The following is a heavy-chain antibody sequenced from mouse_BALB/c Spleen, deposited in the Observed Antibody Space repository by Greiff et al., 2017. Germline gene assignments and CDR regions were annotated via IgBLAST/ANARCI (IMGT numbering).Heavy chain of an antibody. V-gene: IGHV3-2*02. J-gene: IGHJ4*01. CDR3: ARDPYYYGSSPYAMDY. D-gene: IGHD1-1*01. Sequence: EVKLLESGPGLVKPSQSLSLTCTVTGFSITSDYAWNLIRQFPGNILEWMGYISYSGSTSYNPSLKSRISITRDTSKNQFFLQLNSVTTEDTATYYCARDPYYYGSSPYAMDYWGQGTSVTVSS. CDR2: ISYSGST. CDR1: GFSITSDYA.